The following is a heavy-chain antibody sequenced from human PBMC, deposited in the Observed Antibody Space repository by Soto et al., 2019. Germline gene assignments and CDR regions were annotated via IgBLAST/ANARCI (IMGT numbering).Heavy chain of an antibody. CDR3: ARDRTAMAYYYYYYMDV. V-gene: IGHV3-33*01. D-gene: IGHD5-18*01. Sequence: QVQLVESGGGVVQPGRSLRLSCAASGFTFSSYGMHWVRQAPGKGLEWVAVIWYDGSNKYYADSVKGRFTISRDNSKNTLYLQMNSLRAEDTAVYYCARDRTAMAYYYYYYMDVWGKGTTVTVSS. CDR2: IWYDGSNK. J-gene: IGHJ6*03. CDR1: GFTFSSYG.